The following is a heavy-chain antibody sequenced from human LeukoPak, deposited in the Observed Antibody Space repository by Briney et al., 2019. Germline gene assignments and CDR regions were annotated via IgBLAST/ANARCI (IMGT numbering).Heavy chain of an antibody. D-gene: IGHD3-3*01. J-gene: IGHJ4*02. CDR1: GYTFTSYD. CDR3: ARDDDFWSGYSFDY. Sequence: ASVKVSCKASGYTFTSYDINWVRQATGQGLEWMGWMNPNSGNTGYAQKFQGRVTITKNTSISTAYMELSSLRSEDTAVYYCARDDDFWSGYSFDYWGQGTLVTVSS. V-gene: IGHV1-8*03. CDR2: MNPNSGNT.